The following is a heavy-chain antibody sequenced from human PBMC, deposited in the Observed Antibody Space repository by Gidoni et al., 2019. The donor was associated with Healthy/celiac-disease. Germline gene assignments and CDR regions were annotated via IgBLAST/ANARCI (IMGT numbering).Heavy chain of an antibody. CDR1: GGSISSSSYY. D-gene: IGHD1-26*01. Sequence: QLQLQESGPGLVKPSETLSLTCTVSGGSISSSSYYWGWIRQPPGKGLEWIGSIYYSGSTYYNPSLKSRVTISVDTSKNQFSLKLSSVTAADTAVYYCARRTELPPYYYGMDVWGQGTTVTVSS. J-gene: IGHJ6*02. V-gene: IGHV4-39*01. CDR3: ARRTELPPYYYGMDV. CDR2: IYYSGST.